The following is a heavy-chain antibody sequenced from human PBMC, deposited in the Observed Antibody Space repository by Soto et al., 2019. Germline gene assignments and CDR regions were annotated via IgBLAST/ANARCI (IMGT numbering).Heavy chain of an antibody. V-gene: IGHV4-31*03. Sequence: SETLSLTCTVSGGSISRGGYYWSWIRQHPGKGLEWIGYIYYSGRTYYNPSLKSRVTISVDTSKNQFSLKLSSVTAADTAVYYCASQIGYSMDVCGKAPTLTLSS. CDR2: IYYSGRT. CDR1: GGSISRGGYY. CDR3: ASQIGYSMDV. D-gene: IGHD2-21*01. J-gene: IGHJ6*03.